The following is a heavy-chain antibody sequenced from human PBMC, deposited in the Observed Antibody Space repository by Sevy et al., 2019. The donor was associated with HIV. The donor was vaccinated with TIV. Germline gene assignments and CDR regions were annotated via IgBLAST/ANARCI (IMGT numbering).Heavy chain of an antibody. CDR3: AREQYDSSGYFDY. V-gene: IGHV3-21*01. CDR1: GFTFSSYS. CDR2: ISSSSYI. J-gene: IGHJ4*02. Sequence: GGSLRLSCAVSGFTFSSYSMNWVRQAPGKGLEWVSSISSSSYIYYADSVKGRFTISRDNAKNSLYLQMNSLRAEDTAVYYCAREQYDSSGYFDYWGQGTLVTVSS. D-gene: IGHD3-22*01.